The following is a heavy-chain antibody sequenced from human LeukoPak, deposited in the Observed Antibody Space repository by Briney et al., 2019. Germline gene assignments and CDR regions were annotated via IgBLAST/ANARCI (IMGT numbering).Heavy chain of an antibody. V-gene: IGHV3-30-3*01. CDR1: GFTFSSYA. D-gene: IGHD3-10*01. Sequence: GGSLRLSCAASGFTFSSYAMHWVRQAPGKGLEWVAVISYDGSNKYYADSVKGRFTISRDNSKNTLYLQMNSLRAEDTAVYYCAREYGSGSYLNWFDPWGQGTLVTVSS. J-gene: IGHJ5*02. CDR2: ISYDGSNK. CDR3: AREYGSGSYLNWFDP.